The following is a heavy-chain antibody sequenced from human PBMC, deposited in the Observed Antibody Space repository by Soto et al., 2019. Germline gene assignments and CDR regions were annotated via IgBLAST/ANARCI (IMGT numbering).Heavy chain of an antibody. J-gene: IGHJ5*02. Sequence: ASVKVSCKASGYTFTNYYMHWVRQAPGQGLEWMGWINPNSGGTNYAQKFQGWVTMTRDTSIGTAYMELSRLRSDDTAVYYCARDYGSGSWGTLSNWFDPWGQGTLFTVSS. CDR1: GYTFTNYY. D-gene: IGHD3-10*01. V-gene: IGHV1-2*04. CDR3: ARDYGSGSWGTLSNWFDP. CDR2: INPNSGGT.